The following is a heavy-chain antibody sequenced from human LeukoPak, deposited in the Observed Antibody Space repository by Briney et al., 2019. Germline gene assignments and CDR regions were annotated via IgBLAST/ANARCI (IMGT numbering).Heavy chain of an antibody. D-gene: IGHD2-15*01. CDR3: ARINTWSRYYMDV. V-gene: IGHV3-23*01. CDR2: LSGNGGST. Sequence: PSETLSLTCTVSGGSISSSSYYWGWIRQPPGKGLEWVSTLSGNGGSTYYADSVKGRFTISRDNSKNTLYLQMNNLRAEDTAIYYCARINTWSRYYMDVWGKGTTVTVSS. J-gene: IGHJ6*03. CDR1: GGSISSSSYY.